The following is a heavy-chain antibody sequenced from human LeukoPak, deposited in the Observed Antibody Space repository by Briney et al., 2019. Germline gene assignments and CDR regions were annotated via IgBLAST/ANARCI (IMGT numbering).Heavy chain of an antibody. CDR3: ARGPHCSSTSCYSEYFHH. V-gene: IGHV4-31*03. J-gene: IGHJ1*01. CDR1: GASISSVGYY. CDR2: ISYSGSP. D-gene: IGHD2-2*01. Sequence: SETLSLTCTVSGASISSVGYYWSWIRPRPGKGLEWLGYISYSGSPYYNPSLKSRVTISVDTSRNQFSLKLSSVTAADTAVYYCARGPHCSSTSCYSEYFHHWGQGTLVTVSS.